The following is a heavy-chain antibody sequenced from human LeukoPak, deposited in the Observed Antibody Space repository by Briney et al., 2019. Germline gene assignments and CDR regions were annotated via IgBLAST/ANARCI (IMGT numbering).Heavy chain of an antibody. CDR1: GGSIRSYY. Sequence: SETLSLTCTVSGGSIRSYYWSWIRQSPGKGLEWIGHVSDRGSTTYKPSLKSRVTISVDTSKNHFSLKLSSVTAADTAMYYCAREGQLYSRTRYYGMDVWGQGTTVTVSS. CDR2: VSDRGST. V-gene: IGHV4-59*01. D-gene: IGHD2-21*01. CDR3: AREGQLYSRTRYYGMDV. J-gene: IGHJ6*02.